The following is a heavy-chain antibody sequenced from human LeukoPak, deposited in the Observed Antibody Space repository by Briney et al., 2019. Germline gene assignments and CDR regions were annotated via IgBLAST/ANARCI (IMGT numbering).Heavy chain of an antibody. CDR2: IYSGGGT. CDR1: GGSFSGYY. CDR3: ARTSGSSWYENHFDY. Sequence: ETLSLTCAVYGGSFSGYYWSWIRQPPGKGLEWVSVIYSGGGTYYADSVKGRFTISRDNSKNTLYLQMNSLRAEDTAVYYCARTSGSSWYENHFDYWGQGTLVTVSS. V-gene: IGHV3-53*01. J-gene: IGHJ4*02. D-gene: IGHD6-13*01.